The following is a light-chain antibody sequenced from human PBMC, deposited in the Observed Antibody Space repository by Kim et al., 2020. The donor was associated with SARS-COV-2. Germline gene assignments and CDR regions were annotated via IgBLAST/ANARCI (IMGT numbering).Light chain of an antibody. V-gene: IGKV3-15*01. CDR3: QQYNNWPYT. CDR2: GAS. CDR1: QSVHRN. J-gene: IGKJ2*01. Sequence: SVSPRERAPLSCRSGQSVHRNLAWDQQKPCQAPSLLIYGASTSATGIPSRFSGSGSGTEFTLTISSLQSEDFAVYSCQQYNNWPYTFGQGTKLEI.